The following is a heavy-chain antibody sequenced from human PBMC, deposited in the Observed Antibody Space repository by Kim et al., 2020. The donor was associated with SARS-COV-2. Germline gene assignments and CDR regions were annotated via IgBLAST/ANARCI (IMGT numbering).Heavy chain of an antibody. CDR3: ARETRARRFDY. CDR2: IYYNGIT. Sequence: SETLSLTCTVSGASINSGYFYWTWVRQLPGKGLEWIGYIYYNGITYYNPSLKSRLIMSIDTSESQFSLRLSSVTAADTAVYYCARETRARRFDYWGQGTL. CDR1: GASINSGYFY. V-gene: IGHV4-31*03. J-gene: IGHJ4*02. D-gene: IGHD6-6*01.